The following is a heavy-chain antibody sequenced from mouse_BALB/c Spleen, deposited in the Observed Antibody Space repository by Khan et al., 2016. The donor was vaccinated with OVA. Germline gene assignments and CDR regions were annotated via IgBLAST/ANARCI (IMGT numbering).Heavy chain of an antibody. CDR1: GFTFSNYW. Sequence: QVQLKQSGAELMKPGASVKISCKATGFTFSNYWIEWIKQRPGHGLEWIGQILPGSNITKYNEKFKGKATFTAETSSNTAFMQLSSLTSEDSAVYYCALYGSRGDYWGQGTTVTVSS. J-gene: IGHJ2*01. CDR2: ILPGSNIT. V-gene: IGHV1-9*01. CDR3: ALYGSRGDY. D-gene: IGHD1-1*01.